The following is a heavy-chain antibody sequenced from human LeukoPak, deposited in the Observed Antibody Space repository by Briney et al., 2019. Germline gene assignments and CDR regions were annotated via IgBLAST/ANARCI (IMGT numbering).Heavy chain of an antibody. CDR1: GGSFSGYY. CDR3: ASSLPRYYYYYYYMDV. Sequence: SETLSLTCAVYGGSFSGYYWSWIRQPPGKGLEWIGEINHSGSTNYNPSLKSRVTISVDTSKNQFSLKLSSVTAADTAVYYCASSLPRYYYYYYYMDVWGKGTTVTVSS. J-gene: IGHJ6*03. CDR2: INHSGST. V-gene: IGHV4-34*01. D-gene: IGHD2-15*01.